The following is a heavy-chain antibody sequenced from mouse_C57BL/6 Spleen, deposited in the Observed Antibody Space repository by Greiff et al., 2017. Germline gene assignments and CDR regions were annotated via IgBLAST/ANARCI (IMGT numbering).Heavy chain of an antibody. J-gene: IGHJ2*01. CDR2: ILPGSGSP. CDR1: GYTFTGYW. Sequence: VKLMDSGAELMKPGASVKLSCKATGYTFTGYWIEWVKQRPGHGLEWIGEILPGSGSPNYNEKFKGKATFTADTSTNTAYMQLSSLTTEDSDIYDCARGTGNFYYFGCWGQGATLTVST. D-gene: IGHD4-1*01. CDR3: ARGTGNFYYFGC. V-gene: IGHV1-9*01.